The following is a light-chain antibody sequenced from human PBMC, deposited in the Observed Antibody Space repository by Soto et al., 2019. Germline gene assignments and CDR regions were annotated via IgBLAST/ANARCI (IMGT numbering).Light chain of an antibody. Sequence: QSVLTQPASVSASPGQSITISCTGTSSDVGSYNYVYWYQQHPGKAPKLMIYEVSDRPSGLSSRFAGSKSGNTASLTISGLQTEDAAYYYCSSYTSSSTLFGTGTKLTVL. CDR1: SSDVGSYNY. J-gene: IGLJ1*01. V-gene: IGLV2-14*01. CDR2: EVS. CDR3: SSYTSSSTL.